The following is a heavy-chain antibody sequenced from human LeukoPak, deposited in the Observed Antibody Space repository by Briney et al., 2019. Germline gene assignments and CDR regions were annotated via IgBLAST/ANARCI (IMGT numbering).Heavy chain of an antibody. CDR3: ARDYIAAAGIDY. V-gene: IGHV1-2*02. J-gene: IGHJ4*02. Sequence: GASVKVSCKASGYTFTGYYMHWVRQAPGQGLEWMGWINPNSGGTNYAQKFQGRVTITRDTSISTAYMELSRLRSDDTAVYYCARDYIAAAGIDYWGQGTLVTVSS. CDR1: GYTFTGYY. D-gene: IGHD6-13*01. CDR2: INPNSGGT.